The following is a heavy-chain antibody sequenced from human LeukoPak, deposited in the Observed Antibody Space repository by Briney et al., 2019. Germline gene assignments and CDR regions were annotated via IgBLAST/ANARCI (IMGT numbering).Heavy chain of an antibody. CDR3: ARVSRNYRFDP. D-gene: IGHD1-7*01. CDR1: GGSISSYY. CDR2: IYSSGST. J-gene: IGHJ5*02. Sequence: SETLSLTCTVSGGSISSYYWSWIRQPAGKGLEWIGRIYSSGSTNYNPSLRSRVTMSVDTSKNQFSLKLRSVTAADTAMYYCARVSRNYRFDPWGQGTLVTVSS. V-gene: IGHV4-4*07.